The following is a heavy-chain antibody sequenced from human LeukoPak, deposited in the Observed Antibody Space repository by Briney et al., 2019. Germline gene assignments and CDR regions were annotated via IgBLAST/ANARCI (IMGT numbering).Heavy chain of an antibody. Sequence: SETLSLTCTVSGGSISSGDYYWSWIRQPAGKGLEWVGRVRSSGSTSYNPSLKSRVTMSIDTSKNQFSLHLSSVTAADTAVYYCARLQSDAFDMWGQGTLVTVSS. CDR2: VRSSGST. V-gene: IGHV4-61*02. J-gene: IGHJ3*02. CDR1: GGSISSGDYY. CDR3: ARLQSDAFDM.